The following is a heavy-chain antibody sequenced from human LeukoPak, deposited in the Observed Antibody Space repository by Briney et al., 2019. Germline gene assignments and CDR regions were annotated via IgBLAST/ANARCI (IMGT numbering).Heavy chain of an antibody. CDR3: ARAKGSYDAFDI. V-gene: IGHV4-30-2*01. J-gene: IGHJ3*02. CDR2: IYLTGST. CDR1: GGSISSGAYY. D-gene: IGHD3-10*01. Sequence: PSETLSLTCSVSGGSISSGAYYWTWIRQPPGEGLEWIGYIYLTGSTYYNPSLMSRVTISVDRSKSQFSLNLNFVTAADTAVYYCARAKGSYDAFDIWGQGTMVTVSS.